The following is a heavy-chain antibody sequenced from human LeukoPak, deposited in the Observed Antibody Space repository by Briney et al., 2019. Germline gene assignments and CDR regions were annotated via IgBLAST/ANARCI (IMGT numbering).Heavy chain of an antibody. J-gene: IGHJ4*02. CDR1: GGSISSGSYY. V-gene: IGHV4-61*02. CDR2: IYTSGST. Sequence: SQTLSLTCTVSGGSISSGSYYWSWIRQPAGKGLEWIGRIYTSGSTNYNPSLKSRVTISVDTSKNQFSLKLSSVTAADTAVYYCARARGQLWGAYFDYWGQGTLVTVSS. CDR3: ARARGQLWGAYFDY. D-gene: IGHD6-6*01.